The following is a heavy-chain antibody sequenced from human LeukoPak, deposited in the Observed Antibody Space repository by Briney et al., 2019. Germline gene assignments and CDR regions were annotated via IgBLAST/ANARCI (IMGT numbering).Heavy chain of an antibody. CDR1: GFTFSSYA. J-gene: IGHJ4*02. CDR2: ISGGGGST. CDR3: AKDRDKQWLPDAVDY. D-gene: IGHD6-19*01. Sequence: PGGSLRLSCAASGFTFSSYAMSWVRQAPGKGLEWVSAISGGGGSTCYADSVKGRFTISRDNSKNTLYLQMNSLRAEDTAVYYCAKDRDKQWLPDAVDYWGQGTLVTVSS. V-gene: IGHV3-23*01.